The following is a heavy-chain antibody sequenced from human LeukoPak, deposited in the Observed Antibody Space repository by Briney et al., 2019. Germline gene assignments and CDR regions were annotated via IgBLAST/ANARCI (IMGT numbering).Heavy chain of an antibody. CDR3: AWSSYYDSSGYHPYYFDF. Sequence: PGGSLRLSCAASGFTVSSNYMSWVRQAPGKGLEWVSLIYSGGSTNYADSVKGRFTISRDNSKNTLYLQMNSLRAEDTAVYYCAWSSYYDSSGYHPYYFDFWGQGTLVTVSS. V-gene: IGHV3-53*01. J-gene: IGHJ4*02. D-gene: IGHD3-22*01. CDR1: GFTVSSNY. CDR2: IYSGGST.